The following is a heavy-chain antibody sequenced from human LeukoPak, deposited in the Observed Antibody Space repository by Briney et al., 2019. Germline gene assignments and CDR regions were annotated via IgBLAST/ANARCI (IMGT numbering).Heavy chain of an antibody. D-gene: IGHD3-10*02. CDR1: GGSISSYY. J-gene: IGHJ5*02. V-gene: IGHV4-4*07. CDR2: IYASGNT. Sequence: SETLSLTCTVSGGSISSYYWSWVRQPAGKGLEWIGRIYASGNTNYNPSLKGRVTISVDRSKNQFSLKLTSVTAADTAVYYCAREMLDNHWFDPWGQGTLVTVSS. CDR3: AREMLDNHWFDP.